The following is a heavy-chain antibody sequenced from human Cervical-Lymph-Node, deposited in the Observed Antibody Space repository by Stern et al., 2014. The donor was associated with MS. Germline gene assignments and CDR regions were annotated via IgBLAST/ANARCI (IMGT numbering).Heavy chain of an antibody. V-gene: IGHV5-51*03. D-gene: IGHD2-21*01. CDR2: IYPGDSDI. CDR3: ARWSVACDS. Sequence: EMQLVESGAEVRKPGDSLKISCKTSGYRFTNNWIAWVRQVPGKGLEWIGIIYPGDSDIRYSPSFQGHVTISVDKSTSAAYLQWSSLKASDTAVYYCARWSVACDSWGQGALITVSS. CDR1: GYRFTNNW. J-gene: IGHJ4*02.